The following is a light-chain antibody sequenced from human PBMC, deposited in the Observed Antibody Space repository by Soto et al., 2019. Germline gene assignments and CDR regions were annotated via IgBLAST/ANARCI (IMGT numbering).Light chain of an antibody. CDR1: SSNIGRNY. CDR2: DNN. J-gene: IGLJ2*01. CDR3: GTWDSSLSAV. V-gene: IGLV1-51*01. Sequence: QSMLTQPPSVSAAPGQKVTISCSGSSSNIGRNYVSWYQQLPGTAPKLLIYDNNKRPSGIPDRFSGSKSGTSATLGITGLQTGDEADYYCGTWDSSLSAVFGGGTKLTVL.